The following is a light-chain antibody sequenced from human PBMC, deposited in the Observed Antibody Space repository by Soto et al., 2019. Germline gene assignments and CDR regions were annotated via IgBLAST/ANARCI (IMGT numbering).Light chain of an antibody. V-gene: IGKV3-11*01. Sequence: EIVLTQSPATLSLSPGERATPSCRASQSVSSSLAWYQQKPGQAPRLLIYDASNRATGIPARFSGSGSGTDFTLTISSLEPEDFAVYYCQQRSNWPGTFGQGTKVDIK. CDR2: DAS. CDR1: QSVSSS. CDR3: QQRSNWPGT. J-gene: IGKJ1*01.